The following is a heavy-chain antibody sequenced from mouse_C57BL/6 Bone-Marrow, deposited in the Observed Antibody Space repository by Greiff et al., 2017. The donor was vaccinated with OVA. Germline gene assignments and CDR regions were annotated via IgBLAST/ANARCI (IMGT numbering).Heavy chain of an antibody. V-gene: IGHV1-64*01. CDR2: IHPNSGST. J-gene: IGHJ2*01. CDR3: ARGLTTVVATDY. D-gene: IGHD1-1*01. CDR1: GYTFTSYW. Sequence: QVQLQQSGAELVKPGASVKLSCKASGYTFTSYWMHWVKQRPGQGLEWIGMIHPNSGSTNYNEKFKSKATLTVDKSSSTAYMQLSSLTSEDSAVYYCARGLTTVVATDYWGQGTTLTVSS.